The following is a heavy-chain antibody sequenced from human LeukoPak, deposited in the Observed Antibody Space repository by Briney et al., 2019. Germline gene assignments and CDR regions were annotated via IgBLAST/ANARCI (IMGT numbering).Heavy chain of an antibody. J-gene: IGHJ4*02. Sequence: NPSETLSLTCTVSGGSISSGSYYWSWIRQPAGKGLEWIGRIYTSGNTNYNPSLKSRVTISVDTSKNQFSLKLSSVTAADTAVYYCATSAYYYDTSGYYSLLDYWGQGTLVTVSS. V-gene: IGHV4-61*02. CDR2: IYTSGNT. CDR3: ATSAYYYDTSGYYSLLDY. CDR1: GGSISSGSYY. D-gene: IGHD3-22*01.